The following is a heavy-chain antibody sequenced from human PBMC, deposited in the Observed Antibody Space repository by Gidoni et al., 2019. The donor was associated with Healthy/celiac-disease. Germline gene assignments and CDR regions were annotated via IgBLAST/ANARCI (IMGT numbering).Heavy chain of an antibody. D-gene: IGHD4-17*01. J-gene: IGHJ5*02. Sequence: QVQLVQSGAEVKKPGASVKVSCKASGYTFTSYGISWVRQAPGQGLEWMGWISAYNGNTNYAQKLQGRVTMTTDTSPSTAYMELRSLRSDDTAVYYCARGEGDYGDYLGSQNWFDPWGQGTLVTVSS. CDR1: GYTFTSYG. V-gene: IGHV1-18*04. CDR2: ISAYNGNT. CDR3: ARGEGDYGDYLGSQNWFDP.